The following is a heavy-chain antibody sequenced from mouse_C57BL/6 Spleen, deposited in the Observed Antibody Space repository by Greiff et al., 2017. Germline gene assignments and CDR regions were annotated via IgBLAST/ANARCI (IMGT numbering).Heavy chain of an antibody. J-gene: IGHJ1*01. CDR1: GYTFTSYW. D-gene: IGHD4-1*01. V-gene: IGHV1-61*01. Sequence: QVQLQQPGAELVRPGSSVKLSCKASGYTFTSYWMDWVKQRPGQGLEWIGNIYPSDSETHYNQKFKDKATLTVDKSSSTAYMQLSSLTSEDSAVYYCATGSPWYFDGWGPGTTVTVSS. CDR2: IYPSDSET. CDR3: ATGSPWYFDG.